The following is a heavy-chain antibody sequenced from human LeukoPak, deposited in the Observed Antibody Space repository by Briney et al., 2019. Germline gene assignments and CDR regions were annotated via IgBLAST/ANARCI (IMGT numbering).Heavy chain of an antibody. V-gene: IGHV1-2*02. CDR1: GYTFTVYY. Sequence: ASVTVSCTASGYTFTVYYMHWVRQAPGQGLEWMGWINPNSGGTNYAQKFQGRVTMTRDTSISTAYMEPSRLRSDDTAVYYCATPERGYSGYDFGSWGQGTLVTVSS. J-gene: IGHJ4*02. D-gene: IGHD5-12*01. CDR3: ATPERGYSGYDFGS. CDR2: INPNSGGT.